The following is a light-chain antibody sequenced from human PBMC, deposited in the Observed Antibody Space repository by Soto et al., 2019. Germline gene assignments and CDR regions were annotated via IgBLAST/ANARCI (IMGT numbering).Light chain of an antibody. CDR3: QQSYNSPQT. CDR2: AAS. J-gene: IGKJ1*01. Sequence: DIQMTQSPSSLSASVGDEVTITCRASHTIMTYLNWYQLKPGKPPRLLIYAASSLQSGVPSRFSGSGSGTDFTLTINSLQPEDFATYSCQQSYNSPQTFGQGTKGDIK. V-gene: IGKV1-39*01. CDR1: HTIMTY.